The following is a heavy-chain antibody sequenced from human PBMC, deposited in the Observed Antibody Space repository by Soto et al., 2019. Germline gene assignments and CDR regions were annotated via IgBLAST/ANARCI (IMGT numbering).Heavy chain of an antibody. D-gene: IGHD2-15*01. J-gene: IGHJ4*02. CDR1: GLTFSNYW. CDR3: AKEAVVAATDDY. Sequence: GGSLRLSCVASGLTFSNYWMSWVRQAPGKGLEWVANINQDGSESYYVDSVKGRFTISRDNAKNSLYLQMTSLRAEDTAVYYCAKEAVVAATDDYWGQGTLVTVSS. CDR2: INQDGSES. V-gene: IGHV3-7*03.